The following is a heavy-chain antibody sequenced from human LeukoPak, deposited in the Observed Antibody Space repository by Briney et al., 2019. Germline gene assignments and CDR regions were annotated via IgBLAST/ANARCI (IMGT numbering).Heavy chain of an antibody. Sequence: GGSLRLSCAASGFTFSSYAMSWVRQAPGKGLEWVSAISGSGGSTYYADSVKGRFTISRDNAKNSLYLQMNSLRAEDTAVYYCARFRSVVVFDYWGQGTLVTVSS. CDR3: ARFRSVVVFDY. CDR2: ISGSGGST. J-gene: IGHJ4*02. D-gene: IGHD2-21*01. V-gene: IGHV3-23*01. CDR1: GFTFSSYA.